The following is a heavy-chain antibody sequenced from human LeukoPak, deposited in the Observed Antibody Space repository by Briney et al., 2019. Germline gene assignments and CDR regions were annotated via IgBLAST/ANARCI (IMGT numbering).Heavy chain of an antibody. CDR3: ARVHGSGYKIYNWFDP. V-gene: IGHV4-39*07. D-gene: IGHD5-12*01. J-gene: IGHJ5*02. Sequence: SETLSLTCTVSGGSISSSSYYWGWIRQPPGKGLEWIGSIYYSGSTYYNPSLKSRVTMSVDTSKNQFSLKLTSVTAADTAVYYCARVHGSGYKIYNWFDPWGQGTLVTVSS. CDR2: IYYSGST. CDR1: GGSISSSSYY.